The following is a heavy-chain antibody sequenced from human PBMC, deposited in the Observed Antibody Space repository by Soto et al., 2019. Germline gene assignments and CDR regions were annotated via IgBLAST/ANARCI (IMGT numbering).Heavy chain of an antibody. CDR3: ARWGTGAFDP. Sequence: LSLTCTVSGGSISSGGYYWSWIRQHPGKGLEWIGYIYYSGSTYYNPSLKSRVTIPVDTSKNQFSLKLSSVTAADTAVYYCARWGTGAFDPWGQGTLVTVSS. J-gene: IGHJ5*02. CDR2: IYYSGST. V-gene: IGHV4-31*03. CDR1: GGSISSGGYY. D-gene: IGHD2-8*02.